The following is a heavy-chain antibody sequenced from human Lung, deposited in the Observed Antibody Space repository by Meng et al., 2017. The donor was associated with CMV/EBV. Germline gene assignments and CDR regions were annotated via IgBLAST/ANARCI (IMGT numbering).Heavy chain of an antibody. D-gene: IGHD3-3*01. V-gene: IGHV3-23*01. Sequence: GGSXRLXCAASGSTFSNYAMSWVRQAPGKGLEWVSDISGSGSRLYYADSVTGRFTISRDNSKNTLYLQMNSLRAEDTAVYYCAKEYDFWSGSDHYYYYYGMDVXGQGXTVTVSS. J-gene: IGHJ6*02. CDR2: ISGSGSRL. CDR3: AKEYDFWSGSDHYYYYYGMDV. CDR1: GSTFSNYA.